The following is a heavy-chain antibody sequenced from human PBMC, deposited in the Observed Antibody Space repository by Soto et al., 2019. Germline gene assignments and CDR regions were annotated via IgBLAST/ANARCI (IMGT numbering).Heavy chain of an antibody. J-gene: IGHJ4*02. Sequence: ASVKVSCKASGYSFIGYYMHWVRQAPGQGLEWMGWINPNSGGTDYAQKFQGRLTMTRDTSISTVYMGLTSLTSDDTAVYYCARAMYTSCLYYFDFTGQRTLIAV. CDR1: GYSFIGYY. CDR2: INPNSGGT. D-gene: IGHD2-2*01. CDR3: ARAMYTSCLYYFDF. V-gene: IGHV1-2*02.